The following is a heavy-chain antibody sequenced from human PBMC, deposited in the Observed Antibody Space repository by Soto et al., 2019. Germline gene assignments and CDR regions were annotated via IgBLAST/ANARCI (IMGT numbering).Heavy chain of an antibody. D-gene: IGHD4-17*01. V-gene: IGHV1-69*13. CDR3: ARGGDYGDVDAFDI. J-gene: IGHJ3*02. Sequence: SVKVSCKASGGTFSSYAISWVRQAPGQGLEWMGGIIPIFGTANYAQKFQGRVTITADESTSTAYMELSSLRSEDTAVYYCARGGDYGDVDAFDIWSQGTMVTVSS. CDR2: IIPIFGTA. CDR1: GGTFSSYA.